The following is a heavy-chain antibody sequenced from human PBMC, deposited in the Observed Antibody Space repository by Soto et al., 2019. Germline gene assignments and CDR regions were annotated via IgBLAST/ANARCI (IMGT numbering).Heavy chain of an antibody. J-gene: IGHJ4*02. V-gene: IGHV3-23*01. D-gene: IGHD6-19*01. CDR3: AKIDKFNPQSSGWAHRFDY. Sequence: EVQLLESGGGLVQPLGSLRLSWAASGCTFSNYVMTWVLQAPWKGLEWVSGMSRAGRVTDYTDSVKGRVTISRDLSKNTLYLQINSLRPEDTDVYYCAKIDKFNPQSSGWAHRFDYWGQGTLVAVSS. CDR1: GCTFSNYV. CDR2: MSRAGRVT.